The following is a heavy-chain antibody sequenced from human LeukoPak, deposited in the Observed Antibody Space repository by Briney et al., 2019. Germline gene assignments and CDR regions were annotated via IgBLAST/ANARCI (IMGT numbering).Heavy chain of an antibody. CDR3: AKRCCPFAYGSGSYYYYIDV. D-gene: IGHD3-10*01. J-gene: IGHJ6*03. V-gene: IGHV3-30*02. Sequence: SGGFLRLSCAASGFTFSSYGMHWVRQAPRKGLEWVSFIPYDGTNKYYADSVKGRFTISRDNSKNTLYLQMNSLRAEDAAVYYCAKRCCPFAYGSGSYYYYIDVWGKGTTVTVSS. CDR2: IPYDGTNK. CDR1: GFTFSSYG.